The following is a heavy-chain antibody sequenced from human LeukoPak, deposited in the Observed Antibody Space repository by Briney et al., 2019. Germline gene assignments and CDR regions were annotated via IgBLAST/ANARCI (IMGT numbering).Heavy chain of an antibody. J-gene: IGHJ4*02. CDR1: GFTFSSYS. CDR3: ARTYYDILTGYNPYFDY. V-gene: IGHV3-21*01. D-gene: IGHD3-9*01. Sequence: GGSLRLSCAASGFTFSSYSMNWVRQAPGKGLEWVSSITSSSTSMYYADSVKGRFTISRDNAKNSLYLQMISLRAEDTAVYYCARTYYDILTGYNPYFDYWGQGALVTVSS. CDR2: ITSSSTSM.